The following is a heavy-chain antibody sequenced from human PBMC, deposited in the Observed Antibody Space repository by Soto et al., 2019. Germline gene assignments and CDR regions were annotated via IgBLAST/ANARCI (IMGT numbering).Heavy chain of an antibody. CDR2: ISYEGRYT. CDR1: GFTFSDYY. D-gene: IGHD3-9*01. Sequence: GGSLRLSCAASGFTFSDYYMSWIRQAPGKGLEWVAVISYEGRYTSSGDSVQGRFTISRDNSKNTVYLQMNSLRAEDTAVYYCARVLRYFDWDYAFDIWGQGTMVTVS. V-gene: IGHV3-30*03. J-gene: IGHJ3*02. CDR3: ARVLRYFDWDYAFDI.